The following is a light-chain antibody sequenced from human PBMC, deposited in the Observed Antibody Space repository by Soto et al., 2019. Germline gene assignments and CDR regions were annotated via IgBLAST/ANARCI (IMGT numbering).Light chain of an antibody. CDR3: QQYNSYSPLP. CDR2: KAS. Sequence: DIQMTQSPSTLSASVGDRVTITCRASQSISSWLAWYQQKPGKAPKLLIYKASSLESGVPSRFSGSGSGTEFTLNISSLQPDDFAGYYCQQYNSYSPLPFGGGTKVEIK. CDR1: QSISSW. J-gene: IGKJ4*01. V-gene: IGKV1-5*03.